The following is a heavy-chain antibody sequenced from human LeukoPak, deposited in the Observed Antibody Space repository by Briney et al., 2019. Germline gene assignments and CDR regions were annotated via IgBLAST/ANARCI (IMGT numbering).Heavy chain of an antibody. CDR3: ARGYYDFWSGYSYYFDY. CDR2: IYYSGST. Sequence: SETLSLTCTVSGGSISSYYWSWLRQPPGKGLEWIGYIYYSGSTNYNPSLKSRVTISVDTSKNQFSLRLSSVTAADTALYYCARGYYDFWSGYSYYFDYWGQGTLVTVSS. V-gene: IGHV4-59*01. CDR1: GGSISSYY. D-gene: IGHD3-3*01. J-gene: IGHJ4*02.